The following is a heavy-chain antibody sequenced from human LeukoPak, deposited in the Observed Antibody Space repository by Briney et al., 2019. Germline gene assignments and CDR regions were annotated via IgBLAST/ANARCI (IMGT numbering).Heavy chain of an antibody. V-gene: IGHV4-34*01. CDR2: INHSGST. Sequence: SETLSLTCAVYGGSFSGYYWSWLRQPPGKGLEWIGEINHSGSTNYNPSLKSRVTISVDTSKNQFSLKLSSVTAADTAVYYCARADYYDSSGYPNFDYWGQGTLVTVSS. CDR3: ARADYYDSSGYPNFDY. CDR1: GGSFSGYY. D-gene: IGHD3-22*01. J-gene: IGHJ4*02.